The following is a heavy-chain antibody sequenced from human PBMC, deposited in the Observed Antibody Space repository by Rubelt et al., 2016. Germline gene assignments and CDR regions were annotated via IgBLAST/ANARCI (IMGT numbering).Heavy chain of an antibody. CDR2: INHSGSA. Sequence: QVQLQQWGAGLLKPSETLSLTCAVYGGSFSGYYWSWIRQPPGKGLEWIGEINHSGSANYNPSLKTRVTISVDTSKNQFSLKRSSVTAADTAVYYCARCLFPGIAGLCCWGQGTLVTVSS. CDR1: GGSFSGYY. V-gene: IGHV4-34*01. CDR3: ARCLFPGIAGLCC. J-gene: IGHJ4*02. D-gene: IGHD6-13*01.